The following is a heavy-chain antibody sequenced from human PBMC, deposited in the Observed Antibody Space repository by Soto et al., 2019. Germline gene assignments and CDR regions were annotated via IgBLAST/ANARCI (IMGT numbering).Heavy chain of an antibody. J-gene: IGHJ6*02. V-gene: IGHV6-1*01. Sequence: TLSLTCAISGDSVSSNSAAWNWIRQSPSRGLEWLGRAYYRSQWYYDSAVSVRSRITVIPDTSKNKFSLQLNSVTPEVTAVYYCTKQKGDSRTYIGMDVWGQGTTVTVSS. D-gene: IGHD2-21*02. CDR2: AYYRSQWYY. CDR1: GDSVSSNSAA. CDR3: TKQKGDSRTYIGMDV.